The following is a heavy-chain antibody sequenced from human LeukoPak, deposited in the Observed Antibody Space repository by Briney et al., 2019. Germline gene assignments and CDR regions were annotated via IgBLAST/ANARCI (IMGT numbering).Heavy chain of an antibody. Sequence: SETLSLTCAVSGGSIRSSNWWSWVRQPPGKGLEWIGEIHHSGSTNYNPSLKSRVTISVDTSKNQFSLKLSSVTAADTAVYYCARDVLAAPGTFDYWGQGALVTVSS. CDR3: ARDVLAAPGTFDY. CDR1: GGSIRSSNW. CDR2: IHHSGST. J-gene: IGHJ4*02. V-gene: IGHV4-4*02. D-gene: IGHD6-13*01.